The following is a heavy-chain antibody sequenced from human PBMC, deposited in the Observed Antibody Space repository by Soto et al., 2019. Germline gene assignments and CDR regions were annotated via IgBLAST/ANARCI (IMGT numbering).Heavy chain of an antibody. J-gene: IGHJ4*02. CDR2: ISYDGSNK. D-gene: IGHD6-6*01. CDR1: GFTFSSYG. Sequence: LRLSCAASGFTFSSYGMHWVRQAPGKGLEWVAVISYDGSNKYYADSVKGRFTISRDNSKNTLYLQMDSLRAEDTAVYYCAKVDSSSSYPSHWGQGTLVTVSS. CDR3: AKVDSSSSYPSH. V-gene: IGHV3-30*18.